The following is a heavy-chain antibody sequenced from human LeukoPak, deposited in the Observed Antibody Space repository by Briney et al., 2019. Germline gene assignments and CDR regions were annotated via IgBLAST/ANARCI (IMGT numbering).Heavy chain of an antibody. CDR2: IYYSGST. CDR1: GGSISSSSYY. Sequence: SETLSLTCTVSGGSISSSSYYWGWIRQPPGKGLEWIGSIYYSGSTYYNPPLKSRVTISVDTSKNQFSLKLSSVTAADTAVYYCARLRGADILTGYISPPDYYYYMDVWGKGTTVTISS. V-gene: IGHV4-39*01. J-gene: IGHJ6*03. D-gene: IGHD3-9*01. CDR3: ARLRGADILTGYISPPDYYYYMDV.